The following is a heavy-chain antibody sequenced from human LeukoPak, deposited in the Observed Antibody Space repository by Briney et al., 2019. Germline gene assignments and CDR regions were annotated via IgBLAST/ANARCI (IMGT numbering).Heavy chain of an antibody. CDR3: AREGGRAAAGRFDY. J-gene: IGHJ4*02. CDR1: GFTFSSYG. D-gene: IGHD6-13*01. V-gene: IGHV3-30*02. CDR2: IQNDGSDK. Sequence: PGGSLRLSCAASGFTFSSYGMHWVRQAPGKGLEWVTFIQNDGSDKYYAASVKGRFTISRDNSKNTVYLHMNSLRADDTALYYCAREGGRAAAGRFDYWGQGTLVTVSS.